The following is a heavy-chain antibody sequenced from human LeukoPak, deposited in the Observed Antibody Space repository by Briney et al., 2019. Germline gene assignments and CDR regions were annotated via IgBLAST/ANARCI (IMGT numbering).Heavy chain of an antibody. Sequence: GGSLSLSCEVPGITLSNYAMSWFRKAPGKGREWVEGISGSGGGQNYADSVKGRFTISRDSPKNTLYLQMNSLRAEDTAVYFCAKRGVVIRVILVGFHKEAYYFDSWGQGALVTVSS. D-gene: IGHD3-22*01. CDR2: ISGSGGGQ. V-gene: IGHV3-23*01. J-gene: IGHJ4*02. CDR1: GITLSNYA. CDR3: AKRGVVIRVILVGFHKEAYYFDS.